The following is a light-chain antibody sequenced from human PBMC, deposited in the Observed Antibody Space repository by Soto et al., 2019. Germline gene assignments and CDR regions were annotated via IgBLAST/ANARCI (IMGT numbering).Light chain of an antibody. CDR2: GAS. V-gene: IGKV3-20*01. CDR1: QSVSNNY. CDR3: KQYGSSGK. J-gene: IGKJ1*01. Sequence: EIVLTQSPGTLSLSPVERATLSCMASQSVSNNYLAWYQQKPGQAPRLLIYGASNRATGIPDRFSGSGSGTDFTLTISRLEPEDFAVYYCKQYGSSGKFGQGTKVDIK.